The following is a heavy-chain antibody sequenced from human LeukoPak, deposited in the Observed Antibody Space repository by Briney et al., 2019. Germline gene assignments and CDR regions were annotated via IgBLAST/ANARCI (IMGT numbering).Heavy chain of an antibody. V-gene: IGHV4-30-4*01. CDR3: ARLQLRLWYFDP. D-gene: IGHD5-24*01. CDR2: IYYRGTT. CDR1: GGAISTADYY. Sequence: PSETLSLTCTVSGGAISTADYYWRWLRQSPGAGLEWIGYIYYRGTTYYYPSLRSRATISLDTSKNQFSLKLNSVTAEDTAVYYCARLQLRLWYFDPWGRGTLVTVSS. J-gene: IGHJ2*01.